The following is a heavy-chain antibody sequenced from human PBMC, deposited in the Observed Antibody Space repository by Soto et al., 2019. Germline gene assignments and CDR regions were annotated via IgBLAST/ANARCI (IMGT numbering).Heavy chain of an antibody. V-gene: IGHV1-3*04. J-gene: IGHJ1*01. CDR1: GYTFTNNV. D-gene: IGHD2-15*01. Sequence: ASVKVSCKASGYTFTNNVIHWLRQAPGQTLEWMGWIHTAKGSTKYSQKFEARVTLTRDTAASTAYMELNSLTSDDTAVYYCARGSRDCSGGGCFPLPTAEYFQHWGQGSLVTVSS. CDR3: ARGSRDCSGGGCFPLPTAEYFQH. CDR2: IHTAKGST.